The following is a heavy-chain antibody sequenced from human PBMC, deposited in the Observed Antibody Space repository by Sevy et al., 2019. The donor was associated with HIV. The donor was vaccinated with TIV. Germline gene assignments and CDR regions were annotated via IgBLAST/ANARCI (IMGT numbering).Heavy chain of an antibody. CDR2: ISAYNGNT. CDR3: AREGGPYYYDSSGYEYYFDY. Sequence: ASVKVSCKASGYTFTSYGISWVRQAPGQGLEWMGWISAYNGNTNYAKKLQGRVTMTTDTSTSTAYMELRSLRPDDTAVYYCAREGGPYYYDSSGYEYYFDYWGQGTLVTVSS. J-gene: IGHJ4*02. V-gene: IGHV1-18*01. CDR1: GYTFTSYG. D-gene: IGHD3-22*01.